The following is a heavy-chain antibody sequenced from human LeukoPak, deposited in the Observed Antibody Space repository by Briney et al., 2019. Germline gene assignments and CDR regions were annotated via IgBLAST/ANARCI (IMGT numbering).Heavy chain of an antibody. CDR2: INPNSGGT. CDR1: GYTFTGYY. V-gene: IGHV1-2*06. CDR3: ARGFRITMVQAFDY. Sequence: GASVKVSCKASGYTFTGYYMHWVRQASGQGLEWMGRINPNSGGTNYAQKFQGRVTMTRDTSISTAYMELSRLRSDDTAVYYRARGFRITMVQAFDYWGQGTLVTVSS. D-gene: IGHD3-10*01. J-gene: IGHJ4*02.